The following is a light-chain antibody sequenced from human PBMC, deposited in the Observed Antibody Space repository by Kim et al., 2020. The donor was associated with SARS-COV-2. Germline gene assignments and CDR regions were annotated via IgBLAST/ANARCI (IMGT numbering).Light chain of an antibody. CDR2: GAS. J-gene: IGKJ3*01. V-gene: IGKV3-20*01. CDR3: QQYGSSPT. CDR1: QSVSSSY. Sequence: LSPGERAHLSCRASQSVSSSYLAWYQQKPGQAPRLLIYGASSRATGIPDRFSGSGSGTDFTLTISRLEPEDFAVYYCQQYGSSPTFGPGTKVDIK.